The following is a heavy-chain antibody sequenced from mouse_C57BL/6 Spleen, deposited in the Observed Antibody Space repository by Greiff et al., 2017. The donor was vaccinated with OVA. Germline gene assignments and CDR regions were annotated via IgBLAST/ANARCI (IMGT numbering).Heavy chain of an antibody. Sequence: VKLQQPGAELVKPGASVKLSCKASGYTFTSYWMQWVKQRPGQGLEWIGEIDPSDSYTNYNQKFKGKATLTVDTSSSTAYMQLSSLTSEDAAVDYCARGGYGNSFDYWGQGTTLTVSS. J-gene: IGHJ2*01. CDR1: GYTFTSYW. CDR2: IDPSDSYT. CDR3: ARGGYGNSFDY. D-gene: IGHD2-10*02. V-gene: IGHV1-50*01.